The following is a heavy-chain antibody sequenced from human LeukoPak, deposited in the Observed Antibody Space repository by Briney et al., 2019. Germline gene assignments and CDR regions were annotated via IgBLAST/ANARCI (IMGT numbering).Heavy chain of an antibody. V-gene: IGHV3-15*01. D-gene: IGHD2-15*01. CDR1: GFTFSNAW. J-gene: IGHJ6*04. CDR2: IKTKTDGGTT. CDR3: TTDRGYCSGGACPYYYYGMDV. Sequence: GGSLRLSCVASGFTFSNAWMSWVRQAPGNGLEWVGRIKTKTDGGTTDCAAPVKGRFTISRDDSKNTLYLQMNSLKTEDTAVYYCTTDRGYCSGGACPYYYYGMDVWGKGTTVTVSS.